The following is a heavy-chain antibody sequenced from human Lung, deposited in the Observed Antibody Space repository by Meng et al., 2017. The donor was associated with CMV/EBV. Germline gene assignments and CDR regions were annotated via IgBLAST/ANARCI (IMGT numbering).Heavy chain of an antibody. CDR2: INPNGST. CDR1: GGSFSGYF. CDR3: ARGIDYHDGVDY. D-gene: IGHD2-8*01. J-gene: IGHJ4*02. Sequence: QVQLQQWGAGLLKPSETLSLTCIRSGGSFSGYFWNWLRQPPGKGLEWIGEINPNGSTNYNPSLKSRVIMSLDTFRNQFSLKLTSVTAADTAVYYCARGIDYHDGVDYWGQESLVTVSS. V-gene: IGHV4-34*02.